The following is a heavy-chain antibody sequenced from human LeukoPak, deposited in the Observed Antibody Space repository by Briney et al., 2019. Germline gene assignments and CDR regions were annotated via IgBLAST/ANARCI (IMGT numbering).Heavy chain of an antibody. J-gene: IGHJ4*02. D-gene: IGHD3-3*01. CDR3: ARVINDFWSGYSPPYYFDY. Sequence: SETLSLTCTVSGGSISSYYWSWIRQPPGKGLEWIGYIYYSGSTNYNPSLKSRVTISVDTSKNQFSLKLSSVTAADTAVYYCARVINDFWSGYSPPYYFDYWGQGTLVTVSS. CDR2: IYYSGST. CDR1: GGSISSYY. V-gene: IGHV4-59*01.